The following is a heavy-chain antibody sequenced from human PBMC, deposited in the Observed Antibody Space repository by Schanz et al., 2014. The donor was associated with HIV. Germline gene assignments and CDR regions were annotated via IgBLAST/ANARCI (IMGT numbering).Heavy chain of an antibody. D-gene: IGHD1-26*01. V-gene: IGHV3-23*01. Sequence: QLLESGGGLVQPGGLLRLSCAASGFTFTNHALSWVRQAPGRGLEWVSTVIGSGVRTIYADSVKGRFTISRDNSKNTLSLHMNSLRVEDTAVYYCAKAKGSYSATTFYFDFWGQGTLVTVSP. J-gene: IGHJ4*01. CDR2: VIGSGVRT. CDR3: AKAKGSYSATTFYFDF. CDR1: GFTFTNHA.